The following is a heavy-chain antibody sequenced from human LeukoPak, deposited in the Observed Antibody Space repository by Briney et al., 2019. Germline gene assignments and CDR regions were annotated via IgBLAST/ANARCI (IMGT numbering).Heavy chain of an antibody. V-gene: IGHV3-48*01. D-gene: IGHD4/OR15-4a*01. CDR1: GFTFSIYS. J-gene: IGHJ3*02. CDR3: ARAMRGRLWTFDI. CDR2: ISSSSSTI. Sequence: GGSLRHSCAAYGFTFSIYSMNWVRQAPGKGLEWVSYISSSSSTIYYADSVKGRFTISRDNAKNSLYLQMNSLRAEDTAVYYCARAMRGRLWTFDIWGQGTMVTVSS.